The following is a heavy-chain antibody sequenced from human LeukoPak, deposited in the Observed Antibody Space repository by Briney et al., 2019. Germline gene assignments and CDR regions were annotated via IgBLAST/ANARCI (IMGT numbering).Heavy chain of an antibody. CDR3: ASPGGYYDSSGPDY. CDR2: ISSSGGST. V-gene: IGHV3-23*01. D-gene: IGHD3-22*01. CDR1: GFSFNNYA. Sequence: GGSLRLSCAASGFSFNNYAMSWVRQAPGKRLEWVSTISSSGGSTYYADSVKGRFTISRDNSKNTLYLQMNSLRAEDTAVYYCASPGGYYDSSGPDYWGQGTLVTVSS. J-gene: IGHJ4*02.